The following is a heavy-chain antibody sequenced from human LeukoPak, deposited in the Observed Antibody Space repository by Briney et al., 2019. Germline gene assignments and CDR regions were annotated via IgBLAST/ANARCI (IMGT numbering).Heavy chain of an antibody. CDR2: IYSGGST. CDR3: ARGLPRSTIYYYYGMDV. J-gene: IGHJ6*02. CDR1: GFTVSSNY. V-gene: IGHV3-53*01. D-gene: IGHD1-26*01. Sequence: GGPLRLSCAASGFTVSSNYMSWVRQAPGKGLEWVSVIYSGGSTYYADSVKGRFTISRENAKNSLYLQMNSLRAGDTAVYYCARGLPRSTIYYYYGMDVWGQGTTVTVSS.